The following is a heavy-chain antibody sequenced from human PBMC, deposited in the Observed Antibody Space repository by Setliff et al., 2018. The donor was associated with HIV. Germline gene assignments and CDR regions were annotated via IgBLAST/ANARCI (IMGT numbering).Heavy chain of an antibody. Sequence: PSETLSLTCTVSGGSINSSHYYWGWIRQPPGKGLEWIGSMYYSGSAYHKSSLRGRVIIYVDTSKNQVSLQVNSVTAVDTAVYYCARVPHRVVGTTTLLYHFDYWGLGTLVTVSS. V-gene: IGHV4-39*07. D-gene: IGHD1-26*01. J-gene: IGHJ4*02. CDR2: MYYSGSA. CDR3: ARVPHRVVGTTTLLYHFDY. CDR1: GGSINSSHYY.